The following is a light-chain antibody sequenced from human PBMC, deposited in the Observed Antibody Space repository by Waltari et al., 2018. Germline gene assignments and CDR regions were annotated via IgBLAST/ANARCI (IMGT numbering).Light chain of an antibody. CDR2: DAS. CDR1: QPVSSRY. CDR3: QQYGPSYT. V-gene: IGKV3-20*01. Sequence: EVVLTQSPGTLSLSPGERATLSGRASQPVSSRYLAWYQQNPGRAPRLLIYDASNRATGIPDRFIAGGSGTDFTLTITRLEPEDVAVYYCQQYGPSYTFGQGTKLEI. J-gene: IGKJ2*01.